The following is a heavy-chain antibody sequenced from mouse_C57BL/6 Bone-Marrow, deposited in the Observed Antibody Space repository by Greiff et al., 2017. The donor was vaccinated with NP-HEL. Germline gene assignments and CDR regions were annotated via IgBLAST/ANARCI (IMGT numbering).Heavy chain of an antibody. CDR3: ARVYYYGSSYLYYFDY. CDR1: GYTFTSYW. D-gene: IGHD1-1*01. CDR2: IDPSDSYT. Sequence: VKLQQPGAELVMPGASVKLSCKASGYTFTSYWMHWVKQRPGQGLEWIGEIDPSDSYTNYNQKFKGKSTLTVDKSSSTAYMQLSSLTSEDSAVYYGARVYYYGSSYLYYFDYWGQGTTLTVSS. V-gene: IGHV1-69*01. J-gene: IGHJ2*01.